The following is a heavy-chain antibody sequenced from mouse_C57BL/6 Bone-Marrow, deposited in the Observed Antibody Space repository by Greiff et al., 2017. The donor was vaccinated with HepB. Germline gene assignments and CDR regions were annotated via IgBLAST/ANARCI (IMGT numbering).Heavy chain of an antibody. D-gene: IGHD2-3*01. CDR1: GFSLSTSGMG. J-gene: IGHJ2*01. CDR2: IYWDDDK. V-gene: IGHV8-12*01. CDR3: ARSGGYYNGEGYYFDY. Sequence: QVTLKVCGPGILQSSQTLSLTCSFSGFSLSTSGMGVSWIRQPSGKGLEWLAHIYWDDDKRYNPSLKSRLTISKDTSRNQVFLKITSVDTADTATYYCARSGGYYNGEGYYFDYWGQGTTLTVSS.